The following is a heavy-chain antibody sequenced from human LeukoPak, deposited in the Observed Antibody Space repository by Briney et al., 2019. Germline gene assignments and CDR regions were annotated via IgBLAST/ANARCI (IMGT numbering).Heavy chain of an antibody. CDR2: IIPILGIA. CDR1: GGTFSSYA. V-gene: IGHV1-69*04. J-gene: IGHJ4*02. CDR3: ARARGQQLGDY. Sequence: SVKVSCKASGGTFSSYAISWVRQAPGQGLEWMGRIIPILGIANYAQKFQGRVTMTRNTSISTAYMELSSLRSEDTAVYYCARARGQQLGDYWGQGTLVTVSS. D-gene: IGHD6-13*01.